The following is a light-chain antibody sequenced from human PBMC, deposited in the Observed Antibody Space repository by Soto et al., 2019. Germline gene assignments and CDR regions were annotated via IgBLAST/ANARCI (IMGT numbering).Light chain of an antibody. Sequence: SYELTQPASVSVSTGEMARITCSGDALPKQYAYWYQQKPGQAPVLLIYKTNERPSGIPERFSGSSSGTTVTLTISGVQAEDEADYYCQSADKSGTYVFGTGTKLTV. V-gene: IGLV3-25*03. J-gene: IGLJ1*01. CDR3: QSADKSGTYV. CDR2: KTN. CDR1: ALPKQY.